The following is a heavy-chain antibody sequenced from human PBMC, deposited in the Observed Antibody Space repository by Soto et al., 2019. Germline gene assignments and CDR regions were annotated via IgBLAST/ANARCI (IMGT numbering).Heavy chain of an antibody. CDR1: GFTFSDYY. J-gene: IGHJ4*02. CDR2: ISSSGSTI. V-gene: IGHV3-11*01. Sequence: GGSLRLSCAASGFTFSDYYMSWIRQAPGKGLEWVSYISSSGSTIYYADSVKGRFTISRDNAKNSLYLQMNSLRAEDTAVYYCARGPPNYYDSSGYHDYWGQGTLVTVSS. D-gene: IGHD3-22*01. CDR3: ARGPPNYYDSSGYHDY.